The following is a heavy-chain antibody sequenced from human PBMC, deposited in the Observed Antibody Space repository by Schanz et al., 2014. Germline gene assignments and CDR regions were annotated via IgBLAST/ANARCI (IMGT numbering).Heavy chain of an antibody. J-gene: IGHJ3*02. D-gene: IGHD5-12*01. CDR1: GFGFDDYA. V-gene: IGHV3-20*04. CDR3: ARGGGPEDVFDI. CDR2: INWNGGST. Sequence: EVQLVESGGGVVRPGGSLRLSCAASGFGFDDYAMSWVRQAPGKGLEWVSGINWNGGSTGYADSVKGRFTISRDNSKNTLDLQMSSLRADDTAVYYCARGGGPEDVFDIWGQGTILTVSS.